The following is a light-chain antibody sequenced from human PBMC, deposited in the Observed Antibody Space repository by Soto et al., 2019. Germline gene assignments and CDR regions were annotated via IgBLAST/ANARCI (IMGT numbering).Light chain of an antibody. V-gene: IGLV7-46*01. CDR3: LLSISNTVV. CDR2: DTT. J-gene: IGLJ2*01. CDR1: TGAVTSGHW. Sequence: QTVVTQEPSLTVSPGGTVTLTCGSSTGAVTSGHWPHWIQQKPGQVPRTLLYDTTNKHSWTPARFAGSLLGGKAALTLSGAQPEDEADYYCLLSISNTVVFGGGTKLTVL.